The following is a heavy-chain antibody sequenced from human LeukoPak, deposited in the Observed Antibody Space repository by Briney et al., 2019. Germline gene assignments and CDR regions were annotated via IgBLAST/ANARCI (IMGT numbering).Heavy chain of an antibody. V-gene: IGHV3-15*01. CDR1: GRPFSNAC. CDR2: IKCQTDGGTT. D-gene: IGHD3-22*01. Sequence: GGTLRLSSADSGRPFSNACRSGVRRARGKGLVWVGGIKCQTDGGTTDYAAPGKGRFTTSRDDSTTTLYLQMNSLKTEDTPVYYCPTDGDLKFYDSSGECDYWGQGTLVTVSS. J-gene: IGHJ4*02. CDR3: PTDGDLKFYDSSGECDY.